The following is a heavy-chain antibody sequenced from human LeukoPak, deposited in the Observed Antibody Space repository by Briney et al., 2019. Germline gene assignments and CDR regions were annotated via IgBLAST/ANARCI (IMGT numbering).Heavy chain of an antibody. CDR1: GFTFDDYA. V-gene: IGHV3-9*01. CDR2: ISWNSGSI. J-gene: IGHJ4*02. D-gene: IGHD3-10*01. CDR3: ARTPGGGGVLYYFDY. Sequence: GGSLRLSCAASGFTFDDYAMHWVRQAPGKGLEWVSGISWNSGSIGYADSVKGRFTISRDNAKNSLYLQMNSLRAEDTAVYYCARTPGGGGVLYYFDYWGQGTLVTVSS.